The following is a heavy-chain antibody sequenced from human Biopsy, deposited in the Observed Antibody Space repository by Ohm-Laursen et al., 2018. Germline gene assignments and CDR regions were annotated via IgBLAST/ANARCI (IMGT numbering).Heavy chain of an antibody. Sequence: SVKVSCKVSGYTLNELSIHWVRQTGGKGLEWMGGFDREERKTVYAEKFQGRVTMTEDTSTDTVYMEVTSLRSDDTAVYYCATGPYYDTRFYYNVRPFDFWGQGTLVTVSS. CDR2: FDREERKT. D-gene: IGHD3-10*01. J-gene: IGHJ4*02. CDR3: ATGPYYDTRFYYNVRPFDF. CDR1: GYTLNELS. V-gene: IGHV1-24*01.